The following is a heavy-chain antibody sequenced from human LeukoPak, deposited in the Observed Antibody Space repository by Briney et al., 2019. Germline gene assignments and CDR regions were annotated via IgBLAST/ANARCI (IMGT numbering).Heavy chain of an antibody. CDR1: GGSFSGYY. V-gene: IGHV4-34*01. D-gene: IGHD5-24*01. Sequence: SETLSLTCAVYGGSFSGYYWSWIRQPPGKGLEWIGEINHSGSTNYNPSLKSRVTISVDTSKNQFSLKLSSVTAADTAVYYCARNRDGYNSFDYWGQGTLVTVSS. CDR3: ARNRDGYNSFDY. J-gene: IGHJ4*02. CDR2: INHSGST.